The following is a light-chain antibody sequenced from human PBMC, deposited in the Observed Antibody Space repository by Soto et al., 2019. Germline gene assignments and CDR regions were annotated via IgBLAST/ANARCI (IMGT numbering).Light chain of an antibody. CDR1: SSDVGGYEF. CDR3: SSYTSNSVV. CDR2: EVS. J-gene: IGLJ2*01. V-gene: IGLV2-14*01. Sequence: QSALTQPASVSGSHGQSITISCTGPSSDVGGYEFVSWYQQSPGKAPKLMIYEVSDRLSGVSHRFSGSKSGNTASLTISGLQAEDEADYYCSSYTSNSVVFGGGTKLTVL.